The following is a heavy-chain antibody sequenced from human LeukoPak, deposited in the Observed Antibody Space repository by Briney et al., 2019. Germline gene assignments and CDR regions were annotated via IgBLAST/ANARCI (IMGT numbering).Heavy chain of an antibody. CDR3: ARDKV. Sequence: SETLSLACTVSGGSISSSSYYWGWIRQPPGKGLEWIGSIYYSGSTYYNPSLKSRVTISVDTSKNQFSLKLSSVTAADTAVYYCARDKVWGQGTLVTVSS. J-gene: IGHJ4*02. V-gene: IGHV4-39*07. CDR2: IYYSGST. CDR1: GGSISSSSYY.